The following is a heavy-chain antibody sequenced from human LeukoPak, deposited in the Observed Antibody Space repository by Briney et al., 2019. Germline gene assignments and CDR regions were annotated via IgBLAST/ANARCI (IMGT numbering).Heavy chain of an antibody. CDR2: INPSDGST. V-gene: IGHV1-46*01. CDR1: GYIYTRYY. D-gene: IGHD4-11*01. CDR3: ARWTTTYLDY. J-gene: IGHJ4*02. Sequence: GASVKVSCKASGYIYTRYYIHWVRQAPGQGLEWMGIINPSDGSTNYAQKFQGRVTVTSDTSTSTVYMELSSLRSEDTAVYYCARWTTTYLDYWGQGTLVTVSS.